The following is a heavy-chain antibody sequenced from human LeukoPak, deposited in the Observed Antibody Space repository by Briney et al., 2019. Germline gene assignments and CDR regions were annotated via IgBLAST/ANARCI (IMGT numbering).Heavy chain of an antibody. Sequence: PGGSLRLSCAASGFTFSDYYMSWIRQAPGKGLEWVSSISSSSSYIYYADAVKGRFTISRGNAKKSLYLQMNSLRVEDTAVYYCARSELGYNYYYMDVWGKGTTVTISS. D-gene: IGHD3-10*01. V-gene: IGHV3-11*06. J-gene: IGHJ6*03. CDR2: ISSSSSYI. CDR3: ARSELGYNYYYMDV. CDR1: GFTFSDYY.